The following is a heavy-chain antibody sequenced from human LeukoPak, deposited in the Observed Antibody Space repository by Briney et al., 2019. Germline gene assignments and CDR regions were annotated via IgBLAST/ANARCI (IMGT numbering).Heavy chain of an antibody. D-gene: IGHD2-2*01. CDR2: IYPGDSDT. Sequence: GESLKISCKGSEYSFANYWIGWVRQMPGKGLEWMGIIYPGDSDTRYSPSFQGQVTISVDKSISTAYLHWSSLKASDTAMYYCARNSRAYCSTTNCPFDYWGQGTLVTVSS. CDR1: EYSFANYW. CDR3: ARNSRAYCSTTNCPFDY. V-gene: IGHV5-51*01. J-gene: IGHJ4*02.